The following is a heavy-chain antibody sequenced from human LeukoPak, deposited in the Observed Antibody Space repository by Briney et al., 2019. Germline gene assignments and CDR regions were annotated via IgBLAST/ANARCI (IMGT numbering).Heavy chain of an antibody. CDR1: GGSISSSSYY. V-gene: IGHV4-39*07. D-gene: IGHD6-6*01. CDR3: ARGVVAAHTYQPPGNNWFDP. J-gene: IGHJ5*02. Sequence: PSETLSLTCTVSGGSISSSSYYWGWIRQPPGKGLEWIGSIYYSGSTYYNPSLKSRVTISVDTSKNQFSLKLSSVTAADTAVYYCARGVVAAHTYQPPGNNWFDPWGQGTLVTVSS. CDR2: IYYSGST.